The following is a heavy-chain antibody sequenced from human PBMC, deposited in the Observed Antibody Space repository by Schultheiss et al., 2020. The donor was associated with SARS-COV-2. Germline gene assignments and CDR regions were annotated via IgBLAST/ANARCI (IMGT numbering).Heavy chain of an antibody. D-gene: IGHD1-1*01. CDR1: GGSFSGYY. V-gene: IGHV4-34*01. CDR3: ARTARVRDDSVWFDP. J-gene: IGHJ5*02. CDR2: INHSGST. Sequence: SQTLSLTCAVYGGSFSGYYWSWIRQPPGKGLEWIGEINHSGSTNYNPSLKSRVTISVDTSKNQFSLKLSSVTAADTAVYYCARTARVRDDSVWFDPWGQGTLVTVSS.